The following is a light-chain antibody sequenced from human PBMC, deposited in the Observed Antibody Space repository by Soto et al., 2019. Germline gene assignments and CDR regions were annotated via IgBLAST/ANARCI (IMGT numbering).Light chain of an antibody. J-gene: IGLJ2*01. CDR1: SGDVGASNH. CDR2: EVA. Sequence: QSVLTQPASVSGSPGQSITISCTATSGDVGASNHVSWYQQHPGKAPKLIIYEVANRPSGVSIRFSGSRSGNTASLTVSGLQAEDEADYFCSWFTDGNTLWVFGGGTKLTVL. CDR3: SWFTDGNTLWV. V-gene: IGLV2-14*01.